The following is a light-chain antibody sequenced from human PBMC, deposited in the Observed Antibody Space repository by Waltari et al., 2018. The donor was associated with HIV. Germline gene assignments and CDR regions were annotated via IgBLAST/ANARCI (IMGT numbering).Light chain of an antibody. V-gene: IGLV2-14*03. J-gene: IGLJ3*02. CDR3: SSYTSSSNPWV. Sequence: QSALTQPASVSGSPRPSINMSCTGTSSDGGGSIYVSLYQQHPGKAPKLMIYDVSNRPSGVSNRFSGSKSGNTASLTISGLQAEDEADYYCSSYTSSSNPWVFGGGTKLTVL. CDR2: DVS. CDR1: SSDGGGSIY.